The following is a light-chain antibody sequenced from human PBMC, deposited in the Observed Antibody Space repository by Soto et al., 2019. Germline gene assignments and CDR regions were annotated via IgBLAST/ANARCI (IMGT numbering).Light chain of an antibody. J-gene: IGKJ4*01. V-gene: IGKV3-20*01. Sequence: EIVLTQSPGTLSLSPGERATLSCRASQSVSSFYLAWYQQKPGQAPRLLIYGASSRATGIPDRFSGSGSGTDFTLTINRLEPEDFAVYYCQQYGSSPFTFGGGTKVEIK. CDR3: QQYGSSPFT. CDR1: QSVSSFY. CDR2: GAS.